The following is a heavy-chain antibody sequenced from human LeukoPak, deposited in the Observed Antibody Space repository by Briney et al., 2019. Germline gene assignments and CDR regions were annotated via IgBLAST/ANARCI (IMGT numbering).Heavy chain of an antibody. V-gene: IGHV5-51*01. CDR1: GYSFTSYW. Sequence: GESLQISCQGSGYSFTSYWIGWVRQMPGKGLEWMGIIYPGDSDTRYSPSFQGQVTISADKSISTAYLQWSSLKASDTAMYYCARYPNYDILTGYLVDYWGQGTLVTVSS. CDR2: IYPGDSDT. CDR3: ARYPNYDILTGYLVDY. D-gene: IGHD3-9*01. J-gene: IGHJ4*02.